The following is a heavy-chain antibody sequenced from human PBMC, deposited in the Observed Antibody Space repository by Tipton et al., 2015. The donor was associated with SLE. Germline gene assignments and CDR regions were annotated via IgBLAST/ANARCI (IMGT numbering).Heavy chain of an antibody. J-gene: IGHJ5*02. CDR2: INHRRRT. CDR3: ARGRPGTTVPP. V-gene: IGHV4-34*01. Sequence: TLSLTCAVYGVSLSAYYWSWIRQPPGKGLEWIGEINHRRRTNNNPSLRSLVTISVDTSKKQFSLKRTSVTAADTAVYYCARGRPGTTVPPWGQGTLVTVSS. CDR1: GVSLSAYY. D-gene: IGHD4-17*01.